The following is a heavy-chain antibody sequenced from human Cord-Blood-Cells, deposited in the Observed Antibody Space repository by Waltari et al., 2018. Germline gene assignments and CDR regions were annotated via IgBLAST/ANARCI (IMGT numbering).Heavy chain of an antibody. CDR1: GFTFSSYS. Sequence: EVQLVESGGGLVKPGGSLRLSCAASGFTFSSYSMNWVRPAPGKGLEWVSSISSSSSYIYYADSVKGRFTISRDNAKNSLYLQMNSLRAEDTAVYYCARAAGSALGWFDPWGQGTLVTVSS. J-gene: IGHJ5*02. V-gene: IGHV3-21*01. CDR3: ARAAGSALGWFDP. CDR2: ISSSSSYI. D-gene: IGHD6-13*01.